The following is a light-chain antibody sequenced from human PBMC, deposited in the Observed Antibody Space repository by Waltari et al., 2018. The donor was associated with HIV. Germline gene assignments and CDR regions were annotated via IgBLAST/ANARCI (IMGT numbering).Light chain of an antibody. CDR1: RSNIGSNY. J-gene: IGLJ1*01. CDR3: AAWDDTLSGPD. CDR2: RNN. Sequence: QSVLTQPPSASGTPGQRVTISCSGSRSNIGSNYVYWYQQLPGTAPKLLIYRNNERPSGVPDRVSGSKSGTSACLAISGLRAEEEADYYCAAWDDTLSGPDFGTGTKVTVL. V-gene: IGLV1-47*01.